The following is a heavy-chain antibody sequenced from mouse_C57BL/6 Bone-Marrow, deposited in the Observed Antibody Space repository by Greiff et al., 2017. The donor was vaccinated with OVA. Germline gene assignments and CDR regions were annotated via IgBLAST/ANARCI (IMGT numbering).Heavy chain of an antibody. D-gene: IGHD4-1*01. J-gene: IGHJ3*01. CDR2: IYPGGGYT. CDR3: ARSAGTLFAY. V-gene: IGHV1-63*01. Sequence: VQRVESGAELVRPGTSVKMSCKASGYTFTNYWIGWAKQRPGHGLEWIGDIYPGGGYTNYNEKFKGKATLTADKSSSTAYMQFSSLTSEDSAIYYCARSAGTLFAYWGQGTLVTVSA. CDR1: GYTFTNYW.